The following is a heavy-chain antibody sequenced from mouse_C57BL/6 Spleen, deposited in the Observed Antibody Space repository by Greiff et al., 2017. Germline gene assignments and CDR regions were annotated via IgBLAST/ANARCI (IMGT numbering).Heavy chain of an antibody. CDR3: ATGGAGRS. V-gene: IGHV1-9*01. Sequence: VQLQQSGAELMKPGASVKLSCKATGYTFTGYWIEWVKQRPGHGLEWIGEIVPGSGSTNYNEKFKGKATLTADTSSNTAYMQRSSLTTEDSAIYYCATGGAGRSWGQGTTLTVSS. CDR2: IVPGSGST. J-gene: IGHJ2*01. CDR1: GYTFTGYW. D-gene: IGHD3-3*01.